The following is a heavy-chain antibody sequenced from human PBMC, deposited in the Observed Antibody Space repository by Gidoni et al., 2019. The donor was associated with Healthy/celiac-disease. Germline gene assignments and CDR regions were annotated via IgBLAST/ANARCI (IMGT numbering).Heavy chain of an antibody. D-gene: IGHD2-2*01. V-gene: IGHV3-23*01. CDR1: GFTFSSYA. J-gene: IGHJ6*02. CDR2: ISGSGGST. Sequence: EVQLLESGGGLVQPGGSLRLSCAASGFTFSSYAMSWVRQAPGKGLGWVSAISGSGGSTYYADSVKGRFTISRDNSKNTLYLQMNSLRAEDTAVYYCAKDGDIVVVPAARMDVWGQGTTVTVSS. CDR3: AKDGDIVVVPAARMDV.